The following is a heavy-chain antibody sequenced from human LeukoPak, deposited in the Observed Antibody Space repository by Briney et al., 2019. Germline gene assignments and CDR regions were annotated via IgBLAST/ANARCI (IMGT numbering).Heavy chain of an antibody. V-gene: IGHV3-30*02. CDR1: GFTFSSYG. D-gene: IGHD3-10*01. CDR2: IRYDGSNK. CDR3: ANELRWFGEGYPDY. Sequence: PGGSLRLSCAASGFTFSSYGMHWVRQAPGKGLEWVAFIRYDGSNKYYADSVKGRFTISRDNSKNTLYLQMNSLRAEDTAVYYCANELRWFGEGYPDYWGQGTLVTVSS. J-gene: IGHJ4*02.